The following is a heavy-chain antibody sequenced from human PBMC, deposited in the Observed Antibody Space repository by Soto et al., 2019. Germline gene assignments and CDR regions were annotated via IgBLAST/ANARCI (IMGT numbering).Heavy chain of an antibody. CDR1: GFTVSSNY. Sequence: EVQLVESGGGLVQPGGSLRLSCAASGFTVSSNYMSWVRQAPGKGLEWVSVIYSGGSTYYADSVKGRFTISRDNSKNTLHLQMNSLRAEDTAVYYCARGWNDYGVYDGDYYFDSWGQGTLVTVSS. CDR2: IYSGGST. CDR3: ARGWNDYGVYDGDYYFDS. J-gene: IGHJ4*02. V-gene: IGHV3-66*01. D-gene: IGHD4-17*01.